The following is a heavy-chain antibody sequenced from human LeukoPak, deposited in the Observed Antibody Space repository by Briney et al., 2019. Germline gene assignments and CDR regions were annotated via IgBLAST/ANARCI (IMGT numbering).Heavy chain of an antibody. CDR3: ARWGSITTARFDH. CDR1: VGSFSSYS. D-gene: IGHD3-16*01. CDR2: IYYSGST. V-gene: IGHV4-59*01. J-gene: IGHJ4*02. Sequence: SETLSLTCTVSVGSFSSYSGSWIRQPPGKGLEWIGYIYYSGSTNYNPSLKSRVTISVDTSKNQFSLGLSSVTAADTAVYYCARWGSITTARFDHWGQGTLVTVSS.